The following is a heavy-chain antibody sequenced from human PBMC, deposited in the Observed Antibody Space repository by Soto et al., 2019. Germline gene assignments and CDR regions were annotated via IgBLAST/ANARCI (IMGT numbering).Heavy chain of an antibody. CDR2: INAGNGNT. V-gene: IGHV1-3*01. CDR1: GYTFTGYA. J-gene: IGHJ4*02. D-gene: IGHD6-19*01. Sequence: ASVKVSCKASGYTFTGYAIHWVRQAPGQRLEWMGWINAGNGNTKYSQKFQGRVTITRDTSASTAYMELSSLRSEDTAVYYCARAVAVPADFDYWGRGTQVTVSS. CDR3: ARAVAVPADFDY.